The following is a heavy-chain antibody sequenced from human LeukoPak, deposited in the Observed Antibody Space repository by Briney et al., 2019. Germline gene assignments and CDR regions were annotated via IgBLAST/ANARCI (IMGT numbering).Heavy chain of an antibody. CDR2: TYYRSKWYY. D-gene: IGHD3-10*01. CDR3: ARGFYYTGMDV. Sequence: SQTLSLTCAISGDSVSSNSAAWKWIRQSPSRGLEWLGRTYYRSKWYYDYAVSLRSRLTINPDTSKNQLSLQLSSVTPEDTAVYYCARGFYYTGMDVWGQGTTVTVSS. V-gene: IGHV6-1*01. J-gene: IGHJ6*02. CDR1: GDSVSSNSAA.